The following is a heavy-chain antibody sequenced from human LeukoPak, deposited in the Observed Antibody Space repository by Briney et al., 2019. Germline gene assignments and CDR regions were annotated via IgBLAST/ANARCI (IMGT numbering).Heavy chain of an antibody. D-gene: IGHD1-26*01. CDR2: IIPIFGTA. CDR3: ARSYLPSYSGSYYFEG. Sequence: SVKVSCKASGGTFSSYAISWVRQAPGQGLEWMGGIIPIFGTANYAQKFQGRVTVTTDESTSTAYMELSSLRSEDTAVYYCARSYLPSYSGSYYFEGWGQGTLVTVSS. CDR1: GGTFSSYA. J-gene: IGHJ4*02. V-gene: IGHV1-69*05.